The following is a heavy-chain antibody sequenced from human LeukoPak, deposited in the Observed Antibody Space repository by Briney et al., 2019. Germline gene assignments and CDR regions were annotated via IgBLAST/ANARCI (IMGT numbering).Heavy chain of an antibody. V-gene: IGHV3-48*03. D-gene: IGHD3-3*01. CDR3: AKTSLSDPSGHYYYMDV. CDR1: GFTFSTYE. J-gene: IGHJ6*03. CDR2: IRSSGSNE. Sequence: PGGSLRLSCAASGFTFSTYEMNWVRQAPGKGLEWVSYIRSSGSNEYYADSVKARFTISRDNSQNTVSLQLNNLRIEDTALYYCAKTSLSDPSGHYYYMDVWGKGTTVTVSS.